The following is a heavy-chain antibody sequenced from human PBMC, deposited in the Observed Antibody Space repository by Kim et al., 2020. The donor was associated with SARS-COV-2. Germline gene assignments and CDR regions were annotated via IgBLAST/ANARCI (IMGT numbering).Heavy chain of an antibody. CDR3: ARDPGYCSGGSCYGGAFDI. Sequence: GRFTNSRDNAKNSLYLQMNSLRDEDTAVYYCARDPGYCSGGSCYGGAFDIWGQGTMVTVSS. V-gene: IGHV3-48*02. D-gene: IGHD2-15*01. J-gene: IGHJ3*02.